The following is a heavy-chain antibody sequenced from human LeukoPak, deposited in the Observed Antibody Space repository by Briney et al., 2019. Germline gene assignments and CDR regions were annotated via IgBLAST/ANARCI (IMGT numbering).Heavy chain of an antibody. CDR1: GFTFSSYS. J-gene: IGHJ4*02. Sequence: PGGSLRLSCAASGFTFSSYSMNWVRQAPGKGLEWVSSISSSSSYIYYADSVKSRFTISRDNAKNSLYLQMNSLRAEDTAVYYCARGSGYSYGADFDYWGQGTLVTVSS. V-gene: IGHV3-21*01. D-gene: IGHD5-18*01. CDR2: ISSSSSYI. CDR3: ARGSGYSYGADFDY.